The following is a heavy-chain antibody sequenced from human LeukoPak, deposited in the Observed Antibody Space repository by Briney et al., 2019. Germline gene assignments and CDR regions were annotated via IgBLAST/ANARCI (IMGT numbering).Heavy chain of an antibody. CDR1: GFTFSSYG. V-gene: IGHV3-30*18. CDR2: ISYDGSNK. Sequence: GGSLRLSCAASGFTFSSYGMHGVRQAPGKGLEWVAVISYDGSNKYYADSVKGRFTISRDNSKNTLYLQMNSLRAEDTAVYYCAKDYLLYDYWGQGTLVTVSS. J-gene: IGHJ4*02. CDR3: AKDYLLYDY.